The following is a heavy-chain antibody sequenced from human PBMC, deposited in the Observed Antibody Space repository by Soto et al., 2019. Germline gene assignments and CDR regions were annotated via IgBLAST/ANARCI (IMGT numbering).Heavy chain of an antibody. J-gene: IGHJ1*01. CDR2: LYWDDDK. CDR1: GFSLSTSGVG. CDR3: AHRPYYYDSSGYSREGYFQH. V-gene: IGHV2-5*02. Sequence: QITLKESGPTLVKPTQTLTLTCTFSGFSLSTSGVGVGWIRQPPGKALEWLALLYWDDDKRYSPSLKSRLTITKDTSKNQGVLTMTNMDPVDTATYYFAHRPYYYDSSGYSREGYFQHWGQGTLVTVSA. D-gene: IGHD3-22*01.